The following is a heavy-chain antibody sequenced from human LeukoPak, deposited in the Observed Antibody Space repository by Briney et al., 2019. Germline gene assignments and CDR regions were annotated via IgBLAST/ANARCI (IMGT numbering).Heavy chain of an antibody. J-gene: IGHJ5*02. D-gene: IGHD6-19*01. CDR1: GFAFSFSA. V-gene: IGHV3-23*01. CDR2: INANAINT. CDR3: AKPISGGLAVTADWFDP. Sequence: GGSLRLSCEASGFAFSFSAMTWVREAPGTGLEWLSTINANAINTYYADSVKGRFTISRDNSKSTLYLQLNSLRAEDTAVYYCAKPISGGLAVTADWFDPWGQGTLVTVSS.